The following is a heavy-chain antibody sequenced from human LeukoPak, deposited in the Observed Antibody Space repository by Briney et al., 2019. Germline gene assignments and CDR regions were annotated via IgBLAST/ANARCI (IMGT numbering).Heavy chain of an antibody. CDR3: ARETLTYYDFWSGQYNWFDP. Sequence: SETLSLTCTVSGGSLSSYYWSWIRPPAGKGLEWIGRIYTSGSANYNPPLKSRVTMSVDTSKNQVSLKLSSVTAADTAVYYCARETLTYYDFWSGQYNWFDPWGQGTLVTVSS. CDR1: GGSLSSYY. J-gene: IGHJ5*02. V-gene: IGHV4-4*07. D-gene: IGHD3-3*01. CDR2: IYTSGSA.